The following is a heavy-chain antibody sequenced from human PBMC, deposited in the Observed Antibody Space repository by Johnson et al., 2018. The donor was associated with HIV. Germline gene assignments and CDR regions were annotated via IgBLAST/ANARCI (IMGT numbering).Heavy chain of an antibody. CDR2: ISYDGSNK. J-gene: IGHJ3*01. Sequence: VQLVESGGGVVQPGRSLRLSCAASGFTFSSYPMHWVRQAPGKGLEWVAVISYDGSNKYYADSVTGRFTISRDNSKNTLYLQMNSLRAEDTALYYCARDHTPVTGTTYHDAFDVWGQGTMVTVSS. D-gene: IGHD1-7*01. CDR1: GFTFSSYP. V-gene: IGHV3-30-3*01. CDR3: ARDHTPVTGTTYHDAFDV.